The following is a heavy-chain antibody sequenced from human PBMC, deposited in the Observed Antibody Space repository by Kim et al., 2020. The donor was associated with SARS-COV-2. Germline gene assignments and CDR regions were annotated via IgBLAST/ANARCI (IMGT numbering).Heavy chain of an antibody. J-gene: IGHJ4*02. D-gene: IGHD2-15*01. CDR3: ARDRSCSGGSCWGT. CDR2: ISGPGDST. Sequence: GGSLRLSCVGYGFTFSNYDMGWVRQAPGEGLEWVSSISGPGDSTTYADSMRGRFTISRDNSKNTLYVQMNSLRADDTAVYYCARDRSCSGGSCWGTWGQGTLVTVSS. V-gene: IGHV3-23*01. CDR1: GFTFSNYD.